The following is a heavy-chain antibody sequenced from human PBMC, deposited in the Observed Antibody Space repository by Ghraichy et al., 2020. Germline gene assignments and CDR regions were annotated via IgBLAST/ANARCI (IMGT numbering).Heavy chain of an antibody. V-gene: IGHV4-61*01. CDR1: GGSVSSGSYY. D-gene: IGHD3-10*01. CDR2: IYYSWST. Sequence: SETLSLTCTVSGGSVSSGSYYWSWIRQPPGKGLEWIGYIYYSWSTNYNPSLKSRVTISVDTSKNQFSLKLSSVTAADTAVYYCASGITMVRGVDPFFDYWGQGTLVTVSS. CDR3: ASGITMVRGVDPFFDY. J-gene: IGHJ4*02.